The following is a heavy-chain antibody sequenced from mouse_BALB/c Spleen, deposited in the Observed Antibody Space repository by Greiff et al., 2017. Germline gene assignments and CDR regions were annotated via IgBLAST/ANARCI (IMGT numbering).Heavy chain of an antibody. CDR3: ARDDHYYGSSYGAY. D-gene: IGHD1-1*01. J-gene: IGHJ2*01. V-gene: IGHV7-3*02. CDR2: IRNKANGYTT. CDR1: GFTFTDYY. Sequence: EVHLVESGGGLVQPGGSLRLSCATSGFTFTDYYMSWVRQPPGKALEWLGFIRNKANGYTTEYSASVKGRFTISRDNSQSILYLQMNTLRAEDSATYYCARDDHYYGSSYGAYWGQGTTLTVSS.